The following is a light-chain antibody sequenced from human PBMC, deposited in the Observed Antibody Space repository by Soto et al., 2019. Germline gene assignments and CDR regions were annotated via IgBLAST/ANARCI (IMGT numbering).Light chain of an antibody. CDR2: AAS. V-gene: IGKV1-27*01. CDR3: QKENSAPRT. J-gene: IGKJ1*01. Sequence: DIQMTQSPSSLSASVGDRVTITCRASQGISNYLAWYQQKPGKVPKLLIYAASTLQSGVPSRFSGSGSGTEFTLNISSLQAEDVANYYCQKENSAPRTFGQGTKVEIK. CDR1: QGISNY.